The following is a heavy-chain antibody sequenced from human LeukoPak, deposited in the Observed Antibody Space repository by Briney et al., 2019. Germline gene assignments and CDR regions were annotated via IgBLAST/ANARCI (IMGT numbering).Heavy chain of an antibody. V-gene: IGHV4-38-2*02. D-gene: IGHD1-26*01. Sequence: PSETLSLTCTVSGYSISGDYYWGWVRQPPGKGLEWIGSIYHSGSTYYNPSLKSRVTISVDTSKNQFSLKLTSVTAADTAVYYCARVIEVGAMIPFDYWGQGTLVTVSS. J-gene: IGHJ4*02. CDR1: GYSISGDYY. CDR2: IYHSGST. CDR3: ARVIEVGAMIPFDY.